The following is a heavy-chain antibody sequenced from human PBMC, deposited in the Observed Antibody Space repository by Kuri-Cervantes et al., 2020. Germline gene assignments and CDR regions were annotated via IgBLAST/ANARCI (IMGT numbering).Heavy chain of an antibody. Sequence: GESLKISCAASGFTFSSYSMNWVRQAPGKGLEWVSYISSSTSTVYYAESVKGRFTISRDNAKNSLYLQMNSLRDEDTAVYYCATYTLKYYGSGSPCMDVWGQGTTVTVSS. CDR3: ATYTLKYYGSGSPCMDV. J-gene: IGHJ6*02. V-gene: IGHV3-48*02. CDR1: GFTFSSYS. D-gene: IGHD3-10*01. CDR2: ISSSTSTV.